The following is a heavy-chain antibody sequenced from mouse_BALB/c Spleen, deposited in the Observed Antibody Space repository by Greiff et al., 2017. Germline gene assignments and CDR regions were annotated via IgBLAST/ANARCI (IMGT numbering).Heavy chain of an antibody. V-gene: IGHV3-8*02. CDR1: GDSITSGY. J-gene: IGHJ1*01. Sequence: EVQRVESGPSLVKPSQTLSLTCSVTGDSITSGYWNWIRKFPGNKLEYMGYISYSGSTYYNPSLKSRISITRDTSKNQYYLQLNSVTTEDTATYYCARGDYRYDGKYFDVWGAGTTVTVSS. CDR2: ISYSGST. D-gene: IGHD2-14*01. CDR3: ARGDYRYDGKYFDV.